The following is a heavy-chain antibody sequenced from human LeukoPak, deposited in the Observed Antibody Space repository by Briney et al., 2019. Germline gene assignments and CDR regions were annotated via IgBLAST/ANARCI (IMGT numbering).Heavy chain of an antibody. CDR2: IYHSGST. CDR3: ARWSAGYSSSFASWFDP. Sequence: PSETLSLTCAVSGGSISSGGYSWSWIRQPPGKGLEWIGYIYHSGSTYYNPSLKSRVTISVDTSKNQFSLKLSSVTAADTAVYYCARWSAGYSSSFASWFDPWGQGTLVTVSS. D-gene: IGHD6-13*01. V-gene: IGHV4-30-2*05. J-gene: IGHJ5*02. CDR1: GGSISSGGYS.